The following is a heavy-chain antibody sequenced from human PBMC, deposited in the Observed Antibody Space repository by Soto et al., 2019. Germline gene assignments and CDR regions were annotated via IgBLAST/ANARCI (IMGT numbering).Heavy chain of an antibody. CDR3: VGGQYYFDY. V-gene: IGHV3-30*03. CDR1: GFPFTTYG. CDR2: ISYDGSNK. D-gene: IGHD3-10*01. Sequence: QVQLVESGGGVVQPGRSLRLSCAASGFPFTTYGMHWVREGPGKGLEWVAVISYDGSNKYHADSVKGRFTISRDNSKNTLYLQMNSLRPEDTALYYGVGGQYYFDYRGQGTLVTVSS. J-gene: IGHJ4*02.